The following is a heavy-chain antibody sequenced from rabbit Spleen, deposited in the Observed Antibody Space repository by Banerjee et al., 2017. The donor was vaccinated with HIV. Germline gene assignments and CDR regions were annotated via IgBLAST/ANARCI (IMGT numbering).Heavy chain of an antibody. CDR3: ARDFDF. CDR1: GFSLSNFA. CDR2: IDASGSI. Sequence: KESGGGLVTPGGTLTLTCTVSGFSLSNFAVSWVRQAPGKGLEWIGIIDASGSIYYASWAKGRFTISKTSTMVDLKMTSPTTEDTATYFCARDFDFWGPGTLVTVS. J-gene: IGHJ4*01. V-gene: IGHV1S69*01.